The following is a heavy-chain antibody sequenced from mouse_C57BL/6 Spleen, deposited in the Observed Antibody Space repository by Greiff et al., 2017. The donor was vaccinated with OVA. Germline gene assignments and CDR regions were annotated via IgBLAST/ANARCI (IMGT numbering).Heavy chain of an antibody. Sequence: QVQLQQPGAELVRPGSSVKLSCKASGYTFTSYWMHWVKQRPIQGLEWIGNIDPSDSETNYNQKFKDKATLTVDKSSSTAYMQLSSLTSEDSAVYYCARDDYDPFAYWGQGTLGTVSA. CDR1: GYTFTSYW. D-gene: IGHD2-4*01. V-gene: IGHV1-52*01. J-gene: IGHJ3*01. CDR2: IDPSDSET. CDR3: ARDDYDPFAY.